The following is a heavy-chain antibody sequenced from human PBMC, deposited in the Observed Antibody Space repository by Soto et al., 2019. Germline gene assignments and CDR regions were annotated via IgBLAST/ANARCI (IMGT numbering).Heavy chain of an antibody. D-gene: IGHD1-7*01. CDR3: ARAFNWNYINNWFDP. Sequence: ASVKVSCKASGYTFTSYDINWVRQATGQGLEWMGWMNPNSGNTGYAQKFQGRVTMTRNTSISTAYMELSSLRSEDTAVYYCARAFNWNYINNWFDPWGQGTLVTVSS. CDR1: GYTFTSYD. V-gene: IGHV1-8*01. J-gene: IGHJ5*02. CDR2: MNPNSGNT.